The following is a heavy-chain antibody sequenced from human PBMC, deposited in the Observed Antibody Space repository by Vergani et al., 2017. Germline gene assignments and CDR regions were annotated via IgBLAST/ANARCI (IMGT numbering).Heavy chain of an antibody. J-gene: IGHJ5*02. Sequence: QVQLQQWGAGLLKPSETLSLTCAVYGGSFSGYYWSWIRQPPGKGLEWIGEINHSGSTNYNPSLKSRVTISVDTSKNQFSLKLSSVTAADTAVYYCARGSLGAXVVPAAMVYNWFDPWGQGTLVTVSS. CDR1: GGSFSGYY. CDR3: ARGSLGAXVVPAAMVYNWFDP. CDR2: INHSGST. D-gene: IGHD2-2*01. V-gene: IGHV4-34*01.